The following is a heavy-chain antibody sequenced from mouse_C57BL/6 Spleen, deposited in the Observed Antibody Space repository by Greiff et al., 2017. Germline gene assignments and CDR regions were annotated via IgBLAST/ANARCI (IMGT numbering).Heavy chain of an antibody. J-gene: IGHJ4*01. D-gene: IGHD2-12*01. CDR2: IHPNSGST. V-gene: IGHV1-64*01. Sequence: QVQLQQPGAELVKPGASVKLSCKASGYTFTSYWMPWVKQRPGQGLEWIGMIHPNSGSTNYNEKFKSKATLTVDKSSSTAYMQLSSLTSEDSAVYYCARKAYYTAMDYWGQGTSVTVSS. CDR3: ARKAYYTAMDY. CDR1: GYTFTSYW.